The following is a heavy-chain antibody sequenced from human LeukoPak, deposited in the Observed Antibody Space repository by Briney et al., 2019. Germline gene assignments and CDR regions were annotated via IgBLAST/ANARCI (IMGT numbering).Heavy chain of an antibody. CDR1: GGSITKSNW. D-gene: IGHD4-17*01. CDR3: AQGRGDYPPWYFDY. V-gene: IGHV4-4*02. Sequence: PSETLSLTCGVSGGSITKSNWWGWVRQPPGKGLGWIGEIYHSGTTSYNPSLRSRVAISVDKSKNQFSLKLNSVTAADTAVYYCAQGRGDYPPWYFDYWGQGTLVTVSS. J-gene: IGHJ4*02. CDR2: IYHSGTT.